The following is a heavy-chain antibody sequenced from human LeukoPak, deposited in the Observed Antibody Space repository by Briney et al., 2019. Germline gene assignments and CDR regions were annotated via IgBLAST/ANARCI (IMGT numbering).Heavy chain of an antibody. CDR2: TFGSRPDT. CDR3: AKAPRISCTGAFCYPFDY. J-gene: IGHJ4*02. CDR1: GFTFTNYA. V-gene: IGHV3-23*01. Sequence: GGSLRLSCAASGFTFTNYAMSWVRQTPGKGLEWVSATFGSRPDTYPAASVKGRFTVSRDTSRNTQYLQMNSLRVENTAVYYCAKAPRISCTGAFCYPFDYWGQGTLVTVSS. D-gene: IGHD2-8*02.